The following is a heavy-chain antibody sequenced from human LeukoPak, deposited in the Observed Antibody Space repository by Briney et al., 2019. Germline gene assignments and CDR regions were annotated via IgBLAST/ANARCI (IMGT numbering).Heavy chain of an antibody. V-gene: IGHV4-4*07. Sequence: PSETLSLTCTVSGGSISSYYWSWIRQPAGKGLEWIGRIYTSGSTNYNPSLKSRVIISLDTSKNQFSLKLSSVTAADTAVYYCARDREVGATGYYFDNWGQGTLVTVSS. CDR2: IYTSGST. J-gene: IGHJ4*02. D-gene: IGHD1-26*01. CDR3: ARDREVGATGYYFDN. CDR1: GGSISSYY.